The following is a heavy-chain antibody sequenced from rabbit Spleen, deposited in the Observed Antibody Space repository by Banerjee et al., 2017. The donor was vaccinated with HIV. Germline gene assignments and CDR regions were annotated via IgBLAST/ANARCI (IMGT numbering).Heavy chain of an antibody. CDR1: EFSFSGNYY. CDR3: VRDQAGDADYGPYYLNL. CDR2: TVAGTNPMT. V-gene: IGHV1S45*01. Sequence: QEQLVESGGGLVQPEGSLTLTCTASEFSFSGNYYMCWVRQAPGKGLEWIGCTVAGTNPMTYYANWAKGRITISSHNAQNTLYLQLSSLTAADTATYFCVRDQAGDADYGPYYLNLWGPGTLVTVS. J-gene: IGHJ4*01. D-gene: IGHD2-1*01.